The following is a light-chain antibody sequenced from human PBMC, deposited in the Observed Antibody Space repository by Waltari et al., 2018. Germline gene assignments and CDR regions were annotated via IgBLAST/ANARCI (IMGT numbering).Light chain of an antibody. CDR1: RGIDAY. Sequence: DIQITLSPSSLSTSVGDRVTITCRASRGIDAYLNWYQQQPGKAPKLLIYDASILQRGVPTRFRGGGIGTDFTLTISDLQPDDFATYFCQQSNSAPFTFGRGTRLE. CDR2: DAS. V-gene: IGKV1-39*01. CDR3: QQSNSAPFT. J-gene: IGKJ5*01.